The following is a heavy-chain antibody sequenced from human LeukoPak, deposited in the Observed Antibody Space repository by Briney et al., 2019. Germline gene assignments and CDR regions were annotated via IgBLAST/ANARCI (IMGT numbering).Heavy chain of an antibody. V-gene: IGHV4-4*07. Sequence: SETLSLTCTVSGGSISSYYWSWIRQPAGKGLDWIGRIYSSGSTNYNPSLKSRVTMSVDTSKNQFSLRLSSVTAADTAVYYCARVGSSGWYTWFDPWGQGTLVTVSS. J-gene: IGHJ5*02. CDR3: ARVGSSGWYTWFDP. CDR1: GGSISSYY. CDR2: IYSSGST. D-gene: IGHD6-19*01.